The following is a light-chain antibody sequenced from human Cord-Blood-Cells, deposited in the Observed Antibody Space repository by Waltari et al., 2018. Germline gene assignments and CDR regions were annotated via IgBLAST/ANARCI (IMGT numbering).Light chain of an antibody. Sequence: QSALTQPASVSGSPGQSITISCTGTSSDVGRYNLVPWYQQHPGKAPKLMIDEGSKRPSGVSNRFSGSKSGNTASLTISGLQAEDEADYYCCSYAGSSTLVFGGGTKLTVL. CDR2: EGS. CDR3: CSYAGSSTLV. J-gene: IGLJ3*02. V-gene: IGLV2-23*01. CDR1: SSDVGRYNL.